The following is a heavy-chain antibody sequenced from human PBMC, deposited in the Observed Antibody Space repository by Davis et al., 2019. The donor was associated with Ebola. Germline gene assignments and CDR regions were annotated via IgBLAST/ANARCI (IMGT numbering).Heavy chain of an antibody. D-gene: IGHD6-13*01. V-gene: IGHV3-7*01. CDR1: GFTFSSYW. CDR3: ARDIAPYSSSWYLDY. Sequence: GESLKISCAASGFTFSSYWMSWVRQAPGKGLEWVANIKQDGSEKYYVDSVKGRFTISRDNAKNSLYPQMNSLRAEDTAVYYCARDIAPYSSSWYLDYWGQGTLVTVSS. J-gene: IGHJ4*02. CDR2: IKQDGSEK.